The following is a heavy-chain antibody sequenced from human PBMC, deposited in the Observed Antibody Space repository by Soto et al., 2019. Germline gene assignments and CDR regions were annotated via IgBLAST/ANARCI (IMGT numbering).Heavy chain of an antibody. V-gene: IGHV4-39*01. CDR2: IYYSGST. D-gene: IGHD6-13*01. CDR3: ARQGSLREQHLAH. Sequence: SETLSLTCTVSGGSISSSSYYCGWIRQPPGKGLEWIGSIYYSGSTYYNPSLKSRVTISVNTSKNQFSLTLSAVTAADTAVYYCARQGSLREQHLAHWGQGTLVTVSS. CDR1: GGSISSSSYY. J-gene: IGHJ4*02.